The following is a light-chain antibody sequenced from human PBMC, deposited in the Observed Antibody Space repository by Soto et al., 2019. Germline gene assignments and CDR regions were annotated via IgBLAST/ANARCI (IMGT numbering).Light chain of an antibody. J-gene: IGKJ3*01. CDR3: HQYNSWPRGT. Sequence: EIMMTQSPGTLSVSPGEGATLSCTASQSFNLNLAWYQQKPGQPPRLLLYGASTRATVIPVRLRGSGSGTEFTLTISNLQAEDYAVYYCHQYNSWPRGTFGPGTQVEIK. V-gene: IGKV3-15*01. CDR1: QSFNLN. CDR2: GAS.